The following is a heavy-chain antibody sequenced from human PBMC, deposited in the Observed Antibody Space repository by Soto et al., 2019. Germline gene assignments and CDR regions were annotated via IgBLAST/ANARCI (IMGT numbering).Heavy chain of an antibody. J-gene: IGHJ1*01. CDR2: IIPIFGTV. Sequence: QDHLVQSGAEVKKPGSSVKVSCKASAGTFSNYALDWVRQAPGQGLEWMGGIIPIFGTVRHEQNFQGRVRITADESTATANMKLTSLRYEDTAMYSCATGGEWDYYDHSGWRWGQGTLVTVSS. CDR3: ATGGEWDYYDHSGWR. D-gene: IGHD3-22*01. CDR1: AGTFSNYA. V-gene: IGHV1-69*12.